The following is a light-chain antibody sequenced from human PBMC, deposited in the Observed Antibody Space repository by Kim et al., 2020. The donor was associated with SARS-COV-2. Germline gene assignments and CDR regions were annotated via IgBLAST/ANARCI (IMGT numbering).Light chain of an antibody. CDR1: QSVTSIA. V-gene: IGKV3-20*01. CDR2: GAS. Sequence: PGDSATLSCSASQSVTSIALAWPRTKPGQPPRLLFYGASSRATGIPDRFSGSGSGTDFTLPISGLEPEDFALYYCQQYGFSPPHSFGQGTKVDIK. J-gene: IGKJ2*03. CDR3: QQYGFSPPHS.